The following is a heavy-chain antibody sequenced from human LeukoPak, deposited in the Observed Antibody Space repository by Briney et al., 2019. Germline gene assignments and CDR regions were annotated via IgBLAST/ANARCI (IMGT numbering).Heavy chain of an antibody. Sequence: QAGGSLRLSCAASGFTFDDYAMHWVRQAPGKGLEWVSGISWNSGSIGYADSVKGRFTISRDNAKNSLYLQMNSLRAEDTALYYCAKDFRSYGYSPLDYWGQGTLVTVSS. J-gene: IGHJ4*02. CDR2: ISWNSGSI. D-gene: IGHD5-18*01. CDR3: AKDFRSYGYSPLDY. V-gene: IGHV3-9*01. CDR1: GFTFDDYA.